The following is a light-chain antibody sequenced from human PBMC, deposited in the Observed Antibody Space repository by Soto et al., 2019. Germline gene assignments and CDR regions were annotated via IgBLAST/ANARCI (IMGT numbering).Light chain of an antibody. J-gene: IGKJ5*01. CDR3: QQSYSIPPS. CDR2: AAS. Sequence: DIQMIQAPSSLSASVGDRVTITCRASQSIRSYLNCYQHKPGIGPTLLIYAASSLQSGVPARFSCSGSGTDFTFTISSRGPEDFATDYCQQSYSIPPSFGQGTRLEI. CDR1: QSIRSY. V-gene: IGKV1-39*01.